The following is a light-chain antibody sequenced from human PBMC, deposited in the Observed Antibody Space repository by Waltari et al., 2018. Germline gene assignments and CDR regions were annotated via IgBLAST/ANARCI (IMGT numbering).Light chain of an antibody. V-gene: IGLV1-40*01. Sequence: QSVLTQPPSVSGAPGQTVTISCTGSSSNIGAGSDVHWYQQFPGTAPKRLIDGNITRPSGVPYRFSGFKSVTSASLAITGLQAEDEADYSCQSYDSSLSGYIFGPVTTVTVL. CDR1: SSNIGAGSD. J-gene: IGLJ1*01. CDR2: GNI. CDR3: QSYDSSLSGYI.